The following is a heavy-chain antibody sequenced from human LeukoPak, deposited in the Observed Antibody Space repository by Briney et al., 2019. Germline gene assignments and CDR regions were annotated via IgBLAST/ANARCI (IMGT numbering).Heavy chain of an antibody. V-gene: IGHV3-23*01. CDR2: ISDSGGST. CDR1: GFTFSSYW. J-gene: IGHJ4*02. Sequence: GGSLRLSCAASGFTFSSYWMTWVRQAPGKGLEWVSAISDSGGSTYYAGSVKGRFTISRDNSKNTLYLQMNSLRAEDTAVYYCAKPIVGPKRTHFDSWGQGTLVTVSS. D-gene: IGHD1-26*01. CDR3: AKPIVGPKRTHFDS.